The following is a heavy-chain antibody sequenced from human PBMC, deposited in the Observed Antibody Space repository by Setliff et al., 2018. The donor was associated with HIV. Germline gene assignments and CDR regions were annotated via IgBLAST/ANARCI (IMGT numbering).Heavy chain of an antibody. CDR1: GFTFSSYA. J-gene: IGHJ4*02. CDR2: ISGSGGST. D-gene: IGHD4-4*01. Sequence: PGESLKISCAASGFTFSSYAMSWVRQAPGKGLEWVSAISGSGGSTYYADSVKGRFTISRDNSKNTLYLQMNSLRAEDTAVYYCAAPGTTGGYFDYWGQGTLVTVSS. V-gene: IGHV3-23*01. CDR3: AAPGTTGGYFDY.